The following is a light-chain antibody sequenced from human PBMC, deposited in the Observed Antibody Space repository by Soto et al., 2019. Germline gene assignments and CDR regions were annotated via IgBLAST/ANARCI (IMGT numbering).Light chain of an antibody. Sequence: QSALTQPASVSGSPGQSITISCTGASSDVGGYNYASWYQQHPGKAPKLMIYEVSNRPSGVSNRFSGSKSGNTASLTISGLQAEDEADYYCSSYTSGSTLEVFGTGTKVTVL. V-gene: IGLV2-14*01. CDR1: SSDVGGYNY. CDR2: EVS. CDR3: SSYTSGSTLEV. J-gene: IGLJ1*01.